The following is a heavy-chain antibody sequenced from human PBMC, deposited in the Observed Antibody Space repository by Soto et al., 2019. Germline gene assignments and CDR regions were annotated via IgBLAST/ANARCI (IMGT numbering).Heavy chain of an antibody. CDR1: GFTFSGSA. Sequence: EVQLVESGGGLVQPGGSLKLSCAASGFTFSGSAMHWVRQASGKGLGWVGRIRSKANSYATAYAASVKGRFTISRDDSKNTAYLQMNSLKTEDTAVYYCAWNDEYWGQGTLVTVSS. CDR2: IRSKANSYAT. J-gene: IGHJ4*02. D-gene: IGHD1-1*01. CDR3: AWNDEY. V-gene: IGHV3-73*02.